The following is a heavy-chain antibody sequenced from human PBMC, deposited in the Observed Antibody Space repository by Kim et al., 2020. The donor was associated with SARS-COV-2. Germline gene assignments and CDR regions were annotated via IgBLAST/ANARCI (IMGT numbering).Heavy chain of an antibody. Sequence: SVKVSCKASGGTFSSYAISWVRQAPGQGLEWMGGIIPIFGTANYAQKFQGRVTITADESTSTAYMELSSLRSEDTAVYYCATGFFWSGYLGHGYFDYWGQGTLVTVSS. CDR2: IIPIFGTA. V-gene: IGHV1-69*13. J-gene: IGHJ4*02. CDR1: GGTFSSYA. CDR3: ATGFFWSGYLGHGYFDY. D-gene: IGHD3-3*01.